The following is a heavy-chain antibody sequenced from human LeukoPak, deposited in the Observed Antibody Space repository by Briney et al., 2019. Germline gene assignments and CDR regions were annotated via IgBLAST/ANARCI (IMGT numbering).Heavy chain of an antibody. D-gene: IGHD3-22*01. V-gene: IGHV4-34*01. J-gene: IGHJ4*02. CDR1: GGSFSGYY. CDR2: INHSGST. CDR3: ASRGGYYYDSSGPQTYSDY. Sequence: SETLSLTCAVYGGSFSGYYWSWIRQPPGKGLEWIGEINHSGSTNYNPSLKSRVTISVDTSKNQFSLKLSSVTAADTAVYYCASRGGYYYDSSGPQTYSDYWGQGTLVTVSS.